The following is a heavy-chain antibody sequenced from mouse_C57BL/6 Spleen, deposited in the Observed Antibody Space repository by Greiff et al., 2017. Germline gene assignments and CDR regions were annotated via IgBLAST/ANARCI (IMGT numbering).Heavy chain of an antibody. CDR3: ARKGSYCLDY. J-gene: IGHJ2*01. CDR1: GYTFTSYW. CDR2: IDPSDSYT. Sequence: QVQLQQPGAELVMPGASVKLSCKASGYTFTSYWMHWVKQRPGQGLEWIGEIDPSDSYTNYNQKFKGKSTLTVDKSSSTAYMQLSSLTSEDSAVYYCARKGSYCLDYWGQGTTLTVSS. V-gene: IGHV1-69*01.